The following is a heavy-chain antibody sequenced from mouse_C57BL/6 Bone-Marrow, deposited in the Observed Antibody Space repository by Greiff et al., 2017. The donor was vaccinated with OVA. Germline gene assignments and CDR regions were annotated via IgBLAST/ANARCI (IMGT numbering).Heavy chain of an antibody. D-gene: IGHD1-1*02. J-gene: IGHJ1*03. CDR1: GFTFSDYG. CDR3: ARHGGSSYWYFDV. V-gene: IGHV5-15*04. Sequence: EVKLVESGGGLVQPGGSLKLSCAASGFTFSDYGMAWVRQAPRKGPEWVAFISNLAYSIYYADTVTGRFPISRENAKNTLYLEMSSLRSEDTAMYYCARHGGSSYWYFDVWGTGTTVTVSS. CDR2: ISNLAYSI.